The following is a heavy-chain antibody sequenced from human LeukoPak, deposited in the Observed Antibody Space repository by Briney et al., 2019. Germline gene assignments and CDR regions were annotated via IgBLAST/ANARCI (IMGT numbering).Heavy chain of an antibody. D-gene: IGHD2-15*01. J-gene: IGHJ4*02. Sequence: KPSETLSLTCTVSGGSISSYYWSWIRQPPGKGLEWIGEINHSGSTNYNPSLKSRVTISVDTSKNQFSLKLSSVTAADMAVYYCARVRKAFLGYCSGGSCYADYWGQGTLVTVSS. V-gene: IGHV4-34*01. CDR3: ARVRKAFLGYCSGGSCYADY. CDR2: INHSGST. CDR1: GGSISSYY.